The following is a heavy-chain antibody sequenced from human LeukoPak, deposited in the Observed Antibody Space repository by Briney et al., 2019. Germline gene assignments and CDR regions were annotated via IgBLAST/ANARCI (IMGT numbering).Heavy chain of an antibody. Sequence: SQTLSLTCTVSGGSISSGSYYWSWIRQPAGKGLEWIGRIYTSGSTNYNPSLKSRVTISVDTSKNQFSLKLSSVTAADTAVYYCARDRGGPYSTKGWFDPWGQGTLVTVSS. V-gene: IGHV4-61*02. D-gene: IGHD6-13*01. CDR3: ARDRGGPYSTKGWFDP. CDR2: IYTSGST. CDR1: GGSISSGSYY. J-gene: IGHJ5*02.